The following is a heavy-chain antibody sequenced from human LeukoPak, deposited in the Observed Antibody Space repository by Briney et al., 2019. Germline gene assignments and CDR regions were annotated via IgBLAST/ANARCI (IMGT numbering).Heavy chain of an antibody. CDR2: ILYSGNT. CDR1: GGSISSGDYS. Sequence: SETLSLTWTVSGGSISSGDYSWGWIRQPPGKGLEWVGYILYSGNTYYNPSLKRRVTISVDTSKNQFSLKLSSVTAADTAVYYCASSYDLKSEVLSYWYFDLWGRGTLVTVSS. J-gene: IGHJ2*01. V-gene: IGHV4-30-4*01. CDR3: ASSYDLKSEVLSYWYFDL. D-gene: IGHD3/OR15-3a*01.